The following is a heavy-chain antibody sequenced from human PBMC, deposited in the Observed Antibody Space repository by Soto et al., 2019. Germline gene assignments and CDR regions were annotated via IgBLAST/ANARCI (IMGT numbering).Heavy chain of an antibody. V-gene: IGHV4-4*07. D-gene: IGHD4-4*01. CDR1: GGSISSYY. CDR3: ARDLDYRVSYYYGMDV. CDR2: IYTSGST. J-gene: IGHJ6*02. Sequence: SETLSLTCTVSGGSISSYYWSWIRQPAGKGLEWIGRIYTSGSTNYNPSLKSRVTMSVDTSKNQFSLKLSSVTAADTAVYYCARDLDYRVSYYYGMDVWGQGTTVTVSS.